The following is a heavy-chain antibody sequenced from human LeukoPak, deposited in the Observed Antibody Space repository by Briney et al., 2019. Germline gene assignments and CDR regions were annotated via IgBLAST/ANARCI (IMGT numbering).Heavy chain of an antibody. CDR1: GFTFDDYG. Sequence: TGGSLRLSCAASGFTFDDYGMSWVRQAPGKGLEWVSGINWNGGSTGYADSVKGRFTISRDNAKNSLYLQMNSLRAEDTALYYCARDEAAAVWRGAFDIWGQGTMVTVSS. CDR3: ARDEAAAVWRGAFDI. J-gene: IGHJ3*02. V-gene: IGHV3-20*04. D-gene: IGHD6-13*01. CDR2: INWNGGST.